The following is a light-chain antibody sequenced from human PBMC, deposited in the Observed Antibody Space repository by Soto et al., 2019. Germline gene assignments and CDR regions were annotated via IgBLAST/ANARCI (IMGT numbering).Light chain of an antibody. J-gene: IGKJ1*01. CDR3: KQSFSTLWT. CDR2: AGY. Sequence: DIQLTQSPSTLSASVGDRVTITCRASQGITNYLNWYQQKPGKAPTLLIYAGYILQSGVQSRFSGSGSGTDFTLTITSLQPGDFATYYCKQSFSTLWTFGQGTKVDI. V-gene: IGKV1-39*01. CDR1: QGITNY.